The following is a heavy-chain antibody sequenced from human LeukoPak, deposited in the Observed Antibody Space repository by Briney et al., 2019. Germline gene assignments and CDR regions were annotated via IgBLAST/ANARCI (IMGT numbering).Heavy chain of an antibody. D-gene: IGHD3-22*01. V-gene: IGHV1-18*01. J-gene: IGHJ4*02. CDR2: ISAYNGNT. Sequence: ASVKVSCKASGYTFTSYGISWGRQAPGQGLEWMGWISAYNGNTNYAQKLQGRVTMTTDTSTSTAYMELRSLRSEDTAVYYCARVLVYYDSSGYHRDLDYWGQGTLVTVSS. CDR1: GYTFTSYG. CDR3: ARVLVYYDSSGYHRDLDY.